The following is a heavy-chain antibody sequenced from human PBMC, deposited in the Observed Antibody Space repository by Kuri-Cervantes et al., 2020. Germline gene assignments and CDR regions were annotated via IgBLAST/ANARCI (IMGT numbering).Heavy chain of an antibody. CDR3: ARASNSYSSTWYPPFDY. Sequence: ASVKVSCKASGYTFTYRYLHWVRQAPGQALEWMGWIDIANDKTQISQKFKGRVTLTRDTSASTSYLELSSLGSEDTAVYYCARASNSYSSTWYPPFDYWGQGSLVTVSS. CDR1: GYTFTYRY. D-gene: IGHD6-13*01. V-gene: IGHV1-3*04. CDR2: IDIANDKT. J-gene: IGHJ4*02.